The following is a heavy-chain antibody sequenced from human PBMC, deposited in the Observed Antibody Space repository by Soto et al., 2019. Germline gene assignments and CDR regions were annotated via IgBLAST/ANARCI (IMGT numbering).Heavy chain of an antibody. D-gene: IGHD1-1*01. J-gene: IGHJ4*02. CDR3: AKDSVEYTTSATFDY. V-gene: IGHV3-30*18. Sequence: GGSLRLSCAASGFTFSDYGIRWVRRAPGKGLHWVSFISYDGSHQYYADSVKGRFTISRDNSKSTVYLQMNSLRDEDTAVYYCAKDSVEYTTSATFDYWGQGALVTVSS. CDR2: ISYDGSHQ. CDR1: GFTFSDYG.